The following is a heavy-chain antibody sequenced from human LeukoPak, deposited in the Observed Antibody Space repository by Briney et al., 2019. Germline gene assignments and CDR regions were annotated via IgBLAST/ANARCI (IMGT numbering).Heavy chain of an antibody. J-gene: IGHJ4*02. CDR3: TKLDGTAMD. CDR2: IRSKANSYAT. V-gene: IGHV3-73*01. CDR1: GFTFSGSA. Sequence: GGSLRLSCAASGFTFSGSAMHWVRQASGKGLEWVGRIRSKANSYATAYAASVKGRFTISRDDSKNTAYLQMNSLKTEDTAVYYCTKLDGTAMDWGQGTLVTVSS. D-gene: IGHD5-18*01.